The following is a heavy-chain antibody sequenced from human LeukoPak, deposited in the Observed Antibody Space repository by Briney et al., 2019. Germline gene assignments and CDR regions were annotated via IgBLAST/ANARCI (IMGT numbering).Heavy chain of an antibody. D-gene: IGHD1-14*01. CDR3: ARGTPPEEPYYFDY. V-gene: IGHV3-21*01. J-gene: IGHJ4*02. CDR2: ISSSSSYI. CDR1: GLTFSSYS. Sequence: PGGSLRLSCAASGLTFSSYSMNWVRQAPGKGLEWVSSISSSSSYIYYADSVKGRFTISRDNAKNSLYLQMNSLRAEDTAVYYCARGTPPEEPYYFDYWGQGTLVTVSS.